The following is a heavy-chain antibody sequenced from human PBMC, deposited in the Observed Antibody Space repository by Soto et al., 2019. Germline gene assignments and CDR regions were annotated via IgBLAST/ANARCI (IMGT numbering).Heavy chain of an antibody. V-gene: IGHV4-59*01. D-gene: IGHD3-10*01. Sequence: SETLSLTCSFSGGSISNNYWSWIRHSPGKGLEWIGYMYDSGRSNYNPSLQGRVTISGDTSKNQFSLKLTSVTPADTAVYYCARPHGSATWWFEPWGQGTLVIVSS. CDR2: MYDSGRS. J-gene: IGHJ5*02. CDR3: ARPHGSATWWFEP. CDR1: GGSISNNY.